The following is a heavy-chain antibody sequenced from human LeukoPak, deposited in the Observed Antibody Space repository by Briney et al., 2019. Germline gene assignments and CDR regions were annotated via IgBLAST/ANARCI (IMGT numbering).Heavy chain of an antibody. Sequence: SETLSLTCTVSGGSISSYYWSWIRQPPGKGLGGIGYIYYSGSTNYNPSLKSRVTISVDTSKNQFSLKLSSVTAADTAVYYCARGKDDYGDYGSFDYWGQGTLVTVSS. CDR3: ARGKDDYGDYGSFDY. V-gene: IGHV4-59*01. D-gene: IGHD4-17*01. CDR2: IYYSGST. J-gene: IGHJ4*02. CDR1: GGSISSYY.